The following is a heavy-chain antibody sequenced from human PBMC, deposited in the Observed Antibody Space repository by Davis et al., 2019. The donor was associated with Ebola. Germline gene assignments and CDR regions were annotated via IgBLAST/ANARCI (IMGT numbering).Heavy chain of an antibody. CDR3: ARHNVDIVVVVAAIPDWFDP. CDR2: IYYSGST. Sequence: MPSETLSLTCTVSGASISSSNYYWGWIRQPPGKGLEWIGSIYYSGSTYYNPSLKSRVTISVDTSKNQFSLKLSSVTAADTAVYYCARHNVDIVVVVAAIPDWFDPWGQGTLVTVSS. V-gene: IGHV4-39*01. D-gene: IGHD2-15*01. CDR1: GASISSSNYY. J-gene: IGHJ5*02.